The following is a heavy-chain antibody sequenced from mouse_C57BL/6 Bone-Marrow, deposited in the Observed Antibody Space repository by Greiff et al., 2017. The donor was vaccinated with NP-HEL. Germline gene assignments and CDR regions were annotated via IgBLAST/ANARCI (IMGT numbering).Heavy chain of an antibody. D-gene: IGHD2-2*01. CDR1: GYTFTSYW. CDR3: APEGMVTTYWYFDV. Sequence: VQLQQPGAELVKPGASVKLSCKASGYTFTSYWMHWVKQRPGQGLEWIGMIHPNSGSTNYNEKFKSKATLTVDKPSSPAYMQLSSLTSEDSAVYYCAPEGMVTTYWYFDVWGTGTTVTVSS. V-gene: IGHV1-64*01. J-gene: IGHJ1*03. CDR2: IHPNSGST.